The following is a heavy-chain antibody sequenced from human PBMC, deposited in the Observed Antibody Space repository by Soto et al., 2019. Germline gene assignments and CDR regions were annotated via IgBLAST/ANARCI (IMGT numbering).Heavy chain of an antibody. CDR1: GGSISSSSYY. CDR3: ERNNYCSGGACYSFDY. V-gene: IGHV4-39*01. D-gene: IGHD2-15*01. Sequence: SETLSLTCTVSGGSISSSSYYWGWIRQPPGKGLEWIGSIYYSGSTYYNPSLKSRVTISVDTSKNQFSLKLSSVTAADTAVYYCERNNYCSGGACYSFDYWGQGTLVTVSS. J-gene: IGHJ4*02. CDR2: IYYSGST.